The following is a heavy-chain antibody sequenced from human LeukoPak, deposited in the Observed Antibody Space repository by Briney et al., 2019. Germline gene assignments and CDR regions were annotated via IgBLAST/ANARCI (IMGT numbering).Heavy chain of an antibody. Sequence: SETLSLTCTVSGGSISSYYWSWIRQPTGKGLEWIGYIYYSGSTNYNPSLKSRVTISVDTSKNQFSLKLSSVTAADTAVYYCARVDPDSSSTLEVFDYWGQGTLVTVSS. V-gene: IGHV4-59*01. J-gene: IGHJ4*02. CDR1: GGSISSYY. CDR3: ARVDPDSSSTLEVFDY. D-gene: IGHD6-6*01. CDR2: IYYSGST.